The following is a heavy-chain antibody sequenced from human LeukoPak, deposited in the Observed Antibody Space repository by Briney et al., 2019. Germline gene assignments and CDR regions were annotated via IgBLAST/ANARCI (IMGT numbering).Heavy chain of an antibody. D-gene: IGHD4/OR15-4a*01. CDR2: IYYSGST. J-gene: IGHJ3*02. V-gene: IGHV4-39*01. CDR1: GGSISSSSYY. CDR3: ARVRDEDAFDI. Sequence: PSETLSLTCTVSGGSISSSSYYWGWIRHPPGKGLEWIGSIYYSGSTYYNPSLKSRVTISVDTSKNQFSLKLSSVTAADTAVYYCARVRDEDAFDIWGQGTMVTVSS.